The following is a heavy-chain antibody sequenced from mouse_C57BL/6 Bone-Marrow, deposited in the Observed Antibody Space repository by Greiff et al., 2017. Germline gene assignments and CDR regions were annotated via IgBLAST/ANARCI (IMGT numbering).Heavy chain of an antibody. CDR2: IYPYNCVS. V-gene: IGHV1-31*01. J-gene: IGHJ1*03. CDR1: GYSFTGYY. Sequence: VQLKQSGPELVKPGASVKISCKASGYSFTGYYMHWVKQSHGNILDWIGYIYPYNCVSSYNQKFKGKVTLTVDKSSSTAYMELRSRTSEDSAVYYCARGGYYEEFLHWYFDVWGTGTTVPVSA. D-gene: IGHD2-3*01. CDR3: ARGGYYEEFLHWYFDV.